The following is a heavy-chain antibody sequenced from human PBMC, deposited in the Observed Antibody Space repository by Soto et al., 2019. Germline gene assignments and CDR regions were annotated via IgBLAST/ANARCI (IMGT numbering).Heavy chain of an antibody. V-gene: IGHV4-59*01. J-gene: IGHJ4*02. CDR3: ARGHLGITTTGTWYDFDY. CDR1: DDKISGYY. CDR2: IYYSGRT. D-gene: IGHD2-15*01. Sequence: SEPLSLTYTVSDDKISGYYGTGIRQPQGKGLEYIGYIYYSGRTYYNPSLKSRVTISVDTSKNQFSLKLSSVTAADTAVYYCARGHLGITTTGTWYDFDYCGQGNLVTVSS.